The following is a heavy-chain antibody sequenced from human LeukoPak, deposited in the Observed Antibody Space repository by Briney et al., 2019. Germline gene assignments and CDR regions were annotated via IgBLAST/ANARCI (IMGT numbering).Heavy chain of an antibody. V-gene: IGHV3-30-3*01. CDR2: ISYDGSNK. J-gene: IGHJ4*02. CDR3: ARGGVSAGLKDY. D-gene: IGHD6-13*01. CDR1: GFTFSSYA. Sequence: PGGSLRLSCAASGFTFSSYAMHWVRQAPGKGLEWVAVISYDGSNKYYADSVKGRFTISRDNSKNTLYLQMNSLRAEDTAVYYCARGGVSAGLKDYWGQGTLVTVSS.